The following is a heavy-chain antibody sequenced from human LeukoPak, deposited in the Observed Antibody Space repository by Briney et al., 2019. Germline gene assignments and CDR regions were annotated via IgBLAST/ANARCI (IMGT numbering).Heavy chain of an antibody. CDR3: ARVLLPDCSSGTCYDLGY. J-gene: IGHJ4*02. D-gene: IGHD2-15*01. CDR1: GHTFTGDY. V-gene: IGHV1-2*02. CDR2: INPNSGGT. Sequence: ASLNFSSQASGHTFTGDYMHWVRPAPGQGLEWMGWINPNSGGTNYAHKFQGRDTMTRDTSITTAYLELSALRSHDTAIYYCARVLLPDCSSGTCYDLGYWGQGTLVTVSS.